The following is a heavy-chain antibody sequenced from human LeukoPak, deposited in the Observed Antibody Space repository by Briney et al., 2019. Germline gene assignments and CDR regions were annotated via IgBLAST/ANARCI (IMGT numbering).Heavy chain of an antibody. J-gene: IGHJ4*02. V-gene: IGHV3-48*01. CDR1: GFTFSSYG. CDR3: AKDLSPGPLWPKPDY. Sequence: PGGSLILSCAASGFTFSSYGMSLVRQAPGKGLEWLSHITSGGTICYPDSVKGRITISTDNSKITLYLQMNNLRAEDTAVYFFAKDLSPGPLWPKPDYWGQGTLVTVSS. CDR2: ITSGGTI. D-gene: IGHD3-10*01.